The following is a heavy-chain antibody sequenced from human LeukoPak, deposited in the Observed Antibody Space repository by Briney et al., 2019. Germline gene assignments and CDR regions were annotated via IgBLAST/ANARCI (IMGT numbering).Heavy chain of an antibody. CDR2: INPNSGGT. V-gene: IGHV1-2*02. CDR3: ARVGRASMSYYYGMDV. J-gene: IGHJ6*02. D-gene: IGHD2/OR15-2a*01. Sequence: ASVKVSCKASGYTFTGYYMHWVRQAPGQGLEWMGWINPNSGGTNYAQKFQGRVTMTRDTSISTACMELSRLRSDDTAVYYCARVGRASMSYYYGMDVWGQGTTVTVSS. CDR1: GYTFTGYY.